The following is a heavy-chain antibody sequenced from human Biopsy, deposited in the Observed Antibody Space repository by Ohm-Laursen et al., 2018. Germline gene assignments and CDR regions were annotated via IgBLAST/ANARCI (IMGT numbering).Heavy chain of an antibody. J-gene: IGHJ4*02. V-gene: IGHV4-61*01. CDR2: VHYSGTT. D-gene: IGHD2-2*01. CDR1: GGSVSDSFHF. Sequence: SETLSLTCPVSGGSVSDSFHFWSWIRQPPGKGLEWIGNVHYSGTTNYNPSLKSRVTVSVDTSKNQFSLRLIYVTAADTAVYYCARMPHFDYWGQGILVTVSS. CDR3: ARMPHFDY.